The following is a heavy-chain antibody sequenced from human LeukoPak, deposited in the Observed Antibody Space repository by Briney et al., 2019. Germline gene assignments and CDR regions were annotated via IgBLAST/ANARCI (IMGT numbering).Heavy chain of an antibody. V-gene: IGHV3-7*01. CDR1: GFTFSNHW. Sequence: GGSLRLSCAAAGFTFSNHWMSWVRQPPGKGLEWVAKIKQDGSDKYYVDSVKGRFTISRDNAKNSLYLQMNNLRAEDTAVYYCARGQWVAYWGQGTLVTVSS. J-gene: IGHJ4*02. CDR3: ARGQWVAY. D-gene: IGHD2-15*01. CDR2: IKQDGSDK.